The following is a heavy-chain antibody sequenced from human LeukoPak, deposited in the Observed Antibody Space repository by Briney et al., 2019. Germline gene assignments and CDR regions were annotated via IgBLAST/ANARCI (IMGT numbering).Heavy chain of an antibody. D-gene: IGHD6-6*01. V-gene: IGHV4-38-2*02. Sequence: SETLSLTCAVSGYSISSGYYWGWIRQPPGKGLEWIGSLYHNGNTYYNPSLKSRVTISVDTSKNQFSLKLSSVTAADTAVSYCAREYSSSSRAFYIWGQGTSVTVSS. CDR3: AREYSSSSRAFYI. CDR1: GYSISSGYY. CDR2: LYHNGNT. J-gene: IGHJ3*02.